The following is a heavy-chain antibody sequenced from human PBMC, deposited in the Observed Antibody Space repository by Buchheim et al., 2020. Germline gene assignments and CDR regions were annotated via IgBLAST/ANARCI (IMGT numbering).Heavy chain of an antibody. V-gene: IGHV4-31*03. CDR3: ARVGVGSGAIDY. Sequence: QVQLQESGPGLVKPSQTLSLTCTVSGGSISSGGYYWSWIRQPPGKALEWIGYIYYSGSTNYKPSLKSRVTISVDTTKNHFSLKLSSVTAADTAVYYCARVGVGSGAIDYWGQGTL. D-gene: IGHD6-19*01. CDR2: IYYSGST. J-gene: IGHJ4*02. CDR1: GGSISSGGYY.